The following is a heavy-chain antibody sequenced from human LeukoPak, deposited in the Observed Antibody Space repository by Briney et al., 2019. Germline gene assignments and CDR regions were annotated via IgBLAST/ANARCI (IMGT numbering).Heavy chain of an antibody. V-gene: IGHV3-23*01. Sequence: HPGGSPRLSCAASGFTFSSYAMSWVRQAPGKGLEWASAISGSGGSTYYADSVKGRFTISRDNSKNTLYLQMNSLRAEDTAVYYCAKDRTHYDSSGLYYFDYWGQGTLVTVSS. D-gene: IGHD3-22*01. J-gene: IGHJ4*02. CDR1: GFTFSSYA. CDR2: ISGSGGST. CDR3: AKDRTHYDSSGLYYFDY.